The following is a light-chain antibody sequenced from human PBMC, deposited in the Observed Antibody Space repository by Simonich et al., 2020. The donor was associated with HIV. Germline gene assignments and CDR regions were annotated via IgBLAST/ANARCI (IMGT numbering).Light chain of an antibody. CDR2: DVP. Sequence: QSALTQPPSASGSPGQSVTISCTGTSSDVGGYNYVSWYQQHPGKAPKVMIYDVPKRPSGVPDRFSGSKSGNTASLTVSGLQAEDEADYYCQSYDSSLSASVFGGGTKLTVL. V-gene: IGLV2-8*01. J-gene: IGLJ3*02. CDR3: QSYDSSLSASV. CDR1: SSDVGGYNY.